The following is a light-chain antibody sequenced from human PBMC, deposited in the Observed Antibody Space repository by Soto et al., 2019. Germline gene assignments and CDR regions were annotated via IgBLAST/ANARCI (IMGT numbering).Light chain of an antibody. Sequence: QSVLTQPPSVSAAPGQKVTISCSGSSSNIGSNYVSWFQQLPGTAPKLLIYKNNKRPSGIPDRFSGSKSGTSATLGITGLQTGDEADYYCGTWDSSLSAGIFGAGTKVTVL. J-gene: IGLJ1*01. V-gene: IGLV1-51*02. CDR3: GTWDSSLSAGI. CDR2: KNN. CDR1: SSNIGSNY.